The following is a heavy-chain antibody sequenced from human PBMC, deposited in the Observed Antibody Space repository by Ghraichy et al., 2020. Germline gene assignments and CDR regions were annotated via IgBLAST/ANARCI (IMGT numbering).Heavy chain of an antibody. CDR3: ARARCTSCYGIYYYYYGMDV. D-gene: IGHD2-2*01. J-gene: IGHJ6*02. CDR2: ISSSSSYI. Sequence: GGSLRLSCAASGFTFSSYSMNWVRQAPGKGLEWVSSISSSSSYIYYADSVKGRFTISRDNAKNSLYLQMNSLRAEDTAVYYCARARCTSCYGIYYYYYGMDVWGQGTTVTVSS. V-gene: IGHV3-21*01. CDR1: GFTFSSYS.